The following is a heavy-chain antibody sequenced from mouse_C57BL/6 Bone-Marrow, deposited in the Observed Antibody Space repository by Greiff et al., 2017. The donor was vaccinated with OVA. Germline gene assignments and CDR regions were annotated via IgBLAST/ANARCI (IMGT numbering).Heavy chain of an antibody. CDR3: ARHYYGSSYRYFDV. J-gene: IGHJ1*03. D-gene: IGHD1-1*01. CDR2: ISSGGSYT. V-gene: IGHV5-6*01. Sequence: EVQLVESGGDLVKPGGSLKLSCAASGFTFSSYGMSWVRQTPDKRLEWVATISSGGSYTYYPDSVKGRFTISRDNAKNTLYLQMSSLKSEDTAMYYGARHYYGSSYRYFDVGGTGTTVTVSS. CDR1: GFTFSSYG.